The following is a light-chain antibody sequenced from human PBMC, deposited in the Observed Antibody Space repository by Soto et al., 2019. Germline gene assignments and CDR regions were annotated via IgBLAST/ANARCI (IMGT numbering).Light chain of an antibody. CDR1: SANIGARYD. J-gene: IGLJ2*01. CDR3: QSYDSSLRVV. V-gene: IGLV1-40*01. CDR2: GNT. Sequence: QAVVTQPPSVSGAPGQGVTISCSGGSANIGARYDVHWYQQFPGTAPKLLIFGNTNRPSGVPARFSGSQSGSSGSLAITGLQAEDAADYYCQSYDSSLRVVFGGGTKLTVL.